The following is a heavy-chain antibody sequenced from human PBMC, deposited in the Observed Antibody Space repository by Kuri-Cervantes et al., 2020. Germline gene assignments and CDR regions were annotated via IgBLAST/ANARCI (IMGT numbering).Heavy chain of an antibody. V-gene: IGHV3-30-3*01. Sequence: LSLTCAASGFTFSSYAMHWVRQAPGKGLEWVAVISYDGSDKYYADSVKGRFTISRDNSKNTLYLQMNSLRAEDTAVYYCARGTGWGGYYYYGMDIWGQGTTVTVSS. CDR3: ARGTGWGGYYYYGMDI. CDR2: ISYDGSDK. J-gene: IGHJ6*02. CDR1: GFTFSSYA. D-gene: IGHD6-19*01.